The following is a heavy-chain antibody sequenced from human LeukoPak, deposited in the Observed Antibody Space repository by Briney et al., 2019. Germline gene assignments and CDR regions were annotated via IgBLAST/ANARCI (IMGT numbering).Heavy chain of an antibody. CDR2: IYYSGST. V-gene: IGHV4-61*10. Sequence: SQTLSLTCTVSGGSISSGSYYWSWIRQPAGKGLEWIGYIYYSGSTNYNPSLKSRVTISVDTSKNQFSLKLSSVTAADTAVYYCARGRVGYCSGGSCYFFYMDVWGKGTTVTISS. J-gene: IGHJ6*03. D-gene: IGHD2-15*01. CDR3: ARGRVGYCSGGSCYFFYMDV. CDR1: GGSISSGSYY.